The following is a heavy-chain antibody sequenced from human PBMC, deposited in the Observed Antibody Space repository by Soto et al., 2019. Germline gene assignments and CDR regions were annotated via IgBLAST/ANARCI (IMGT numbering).Heavy chain of an antibody. V-gene: IGHV3-48*03. D-gene: IGHD3-22*01. CDR3: ASLGVVVTDAFDI. CDR1: GFTFSSYE. Sequence: PGGSLRLSCAASGFTFSSYEMNWVRQAPGKGLEWVSYISSSGSTIYYADSVKGRFTISRDNAKNSLYLQMNSLRAEDTAVYYCASLGVVVTDAFDIWGQGTMVTVSS. CDR2: ISSSGSTI. J-gene: IGHJ3*02.